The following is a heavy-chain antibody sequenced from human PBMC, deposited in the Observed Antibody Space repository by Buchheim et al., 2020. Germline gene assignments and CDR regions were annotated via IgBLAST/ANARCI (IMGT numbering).Heavy chain of an antibody. CDR3: ARVGYYDFRSGWVVYYYYGMDV. CDR1: GFTFSSYW. CDR2: INSDGSST. Sequence: EVQLVESGGGLVQPGGSLRLSCAASGFTFSSYWMHWVRQAPGKGLVWVSRINSDGSSTSYADSVKGRFTISRDNAKNTLYLQMNSLRAEDTAVYYCARVGYYDFRSGWVVYYYYGMDVWGQGTT. J-gene: IGHJ6*02. V-gene: IGHV3-74*01. D-gene: IGHD3-3*01.